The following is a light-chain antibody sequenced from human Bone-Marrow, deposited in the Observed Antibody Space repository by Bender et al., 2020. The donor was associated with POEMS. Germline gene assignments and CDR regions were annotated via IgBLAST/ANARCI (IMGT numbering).Light chain of an antibody. J-gene: IGLJ1*01. Sequence: SYVLTQPPSVSVAPGQTARIPCGGSDIGSKSVYWYQQRPGQAPVLVVSDDSDWPSGIPERFSGSNSGNTAALTISRIEAGDEADYYCQSADRSAGHLVFGGGTKVTVL. V-gene: IGLV3-21*02. CDR2: DDS. CDR3: QSADRSAGHLV. CDR1: DIGSKS.